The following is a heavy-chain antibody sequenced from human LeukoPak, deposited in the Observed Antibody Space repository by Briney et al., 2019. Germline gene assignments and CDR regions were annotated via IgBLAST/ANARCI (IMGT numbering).Heavy chain of an antibody. D-gene: IGHD4-17*01. Sequence: PSETLSLTCTVSGGSISSYYWSWIRQPAGKGLEWIGRIYTSGSTNYNPSLKSRVTISVDKSKNQFSLKLSSVTAADTAVYYCARGGQDYGDFARYYYCMDVWGKGTTVTVSS. CDR1: GGSISSYY. V-gene: IGHV4-4*07. J-gene: IGHJ6*03. CDR2: IYTSGST. CDR3: ARGGQDYGDFARYYYCMDV.